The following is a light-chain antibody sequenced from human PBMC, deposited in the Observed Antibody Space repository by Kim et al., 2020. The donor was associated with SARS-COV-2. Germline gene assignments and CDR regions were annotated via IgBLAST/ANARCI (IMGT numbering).Light chain of an antibody. Sequence: QSALAQPPSASGSPGQSVTVSCTGPSSDVGGYDSVSWYQQHPGKAPTLIIYEVSQRPSGVPARFSASKSGNTASLTVAGLPPDDEALYFCCAYAGDNRLVVGGGTQSTGL. J-gene: IGLJ7*01. V-gene: IGLV2-8*01. CDR1: SSDVGGYDS. CDR2: EVS. CDR3: CAYAGDNRLV.